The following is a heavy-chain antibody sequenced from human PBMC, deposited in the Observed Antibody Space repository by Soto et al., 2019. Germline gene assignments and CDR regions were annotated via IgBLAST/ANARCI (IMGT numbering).Heavy chain of an antibody. CDR1: GYTFTSYA. V-gene: IGHV1-3*01. CDR2: INAGNGNT. J-gene: IGHJ4*02. Sequence: VASVKVSCKASGYTFTSYAMHWVRQAPGQRLEWMGWINAGNGNTKYSQKFQGRVTITRDTSASTAYMELSSLRSEDTAVYYCARSRLEKDIVVVPAAYFDYWGQGALVTVSS. D-gene: IGHD2-2*01. CDR3: ARSRLEKDIVVVPAAYFDY.